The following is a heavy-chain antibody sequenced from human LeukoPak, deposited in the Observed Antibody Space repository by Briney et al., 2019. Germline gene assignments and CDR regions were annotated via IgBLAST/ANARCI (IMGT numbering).Heavy chain of an antibody. CDR3: ARDGRSDRYSSSWYATDAFDI. CDR2: ISSSSSFI. D-gene: IGHD6-13*01. CDR1: GFNFSSYS. Sequence: SGGSLRLCCAASGFNFSSYSMTTVRQAPGKGLEWVSSISSSSSFIYYADSVKGRFTISRDNAKNSLYLQMNSLRAEDTAVYYCARDGRSDRYSSSWYATDAFDIWGQGTMVTVSS. J-gene: IGHJ3*02. V-gene: IGHV3-21*01.